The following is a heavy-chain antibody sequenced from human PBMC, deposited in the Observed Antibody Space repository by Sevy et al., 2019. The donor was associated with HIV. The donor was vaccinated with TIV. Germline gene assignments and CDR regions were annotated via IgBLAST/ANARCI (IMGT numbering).Heavy chain of an antibody. D-gene: IGHD2-15*01. CDR2: ISYDGSDK. CDR3: ARDFVTAVVVAANPDY. CDR1: GFTLSSYA. Sequence: GGSLRLSCAASGFTLSSYAMHWVRQAPGKGLEWVAVISYDGSDKYYADSVKGRFTISRDNSKNTLYLQMNSLRAEDTAVYYCARDFVTAVVVAANPDYWGQGTLVTVSS. J-gene: IGHJ4*02. V-gene: IGHV3-30-3*01.